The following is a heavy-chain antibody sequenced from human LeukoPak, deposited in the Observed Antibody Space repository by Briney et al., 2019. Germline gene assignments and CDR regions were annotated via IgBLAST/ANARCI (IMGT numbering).Heavy chain of an antibody. D-gene: IGHD5-12*01. CDR2: IYNSANT. CDR3: ARHSRSGYIGYENAFDI. Sequence: SETLSLTCTVSGDSISSSSYCWDWIRQPPGKGLEWIGNIYNSANTHYNPSLTTRITMSVDTSKNQFSLKLNSVTAADTGIYYCARHSRSGYIGYENAFDIWGQGTMVTVSS. CDR1: GDSISSSSYC. J-gene: IGHJ3*02. V-gene: IGHV4-39*01.